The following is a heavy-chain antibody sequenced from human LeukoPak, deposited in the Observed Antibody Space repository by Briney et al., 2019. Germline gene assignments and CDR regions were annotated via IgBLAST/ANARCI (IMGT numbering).Heavy chain of an antibody. D-gene: IGHD6-13*01. CDR3: ARDGGLAAAVYYFDY. J-gene: IGHJ4*02. CDR1: GYTFTSYY. Sequence: ASVKVSCKASGYTFTSYYMHWVRQAPGQGLEWMGIINPRGGSTSYAQKFQGRVTMTRDTSPSTVCMELSSLSPEDTAVYYCARDGGLAAAVYYFDYWGQGTLVTVSS. CDR2: INPRGGST. V-gene: IGHV1-46*01.